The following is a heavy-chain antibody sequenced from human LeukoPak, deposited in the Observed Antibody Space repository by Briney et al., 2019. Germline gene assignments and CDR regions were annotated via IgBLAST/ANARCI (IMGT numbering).Heavy chain of an antibody. J-gene: IGHJ6*03. D-gene: IGHD3-10*01. CDR1: GFMFSNYY. V-gene: IGHV3-74*01. Sequence: GGSLRLSCVGSGFMFSNYYMYWVRQAPGKGLVWVSRIKNAGIDTIYADSVKGRFTVSRDNAKNTVYLQMSSLRAEDTAVCYCARGGYGHNMDVWGEGTTVTVSS. CDR3: ARGGYGHNMDV. CDR2: IKNAGIDT.